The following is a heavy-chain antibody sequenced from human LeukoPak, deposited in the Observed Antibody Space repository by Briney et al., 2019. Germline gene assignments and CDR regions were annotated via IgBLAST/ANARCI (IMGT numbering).Heavy chain of an antibody. Sequence: GASVKVSCKASGYTFTSYGISWVRQAPGQGLEWMGRINPNSGGTNYAQKFQGRVTMTRDTSISTAYMELSRLRSDDTAVYYCARSGASYSNFDYWGQGTLVTVSS. CDR3: ARSGASYSNFDY. J-gene: IGHJ4*02. CDR2: INPNSGGT. D-gene: IGHD1-26*01. V-gene: IGHV1-2*06. CDR1: GYTFTSYG.